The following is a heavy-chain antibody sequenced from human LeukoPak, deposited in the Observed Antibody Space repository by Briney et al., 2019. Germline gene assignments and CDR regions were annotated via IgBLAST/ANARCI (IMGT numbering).Heavy chain of an antibody. D-gene: IGHD6-19*01. CDR1: GGTFSSYA. CDR2: IIPILGIA. J-gene: IGHJ6*02. CDR3: ARAAGIAVAGTLVYYYGMDV. Sequence: ASVKVSCRASGGTFSSYAMSGVRQAPGQGLEGMGRIIPILGIANYAQKFQGRVTITADKSTSTAYMELSSLRSEDTAVYYCARAAGIAVAGTLVYYYGMDVWGQGTTVTVSS. V-gene: IGHV1-69*04.